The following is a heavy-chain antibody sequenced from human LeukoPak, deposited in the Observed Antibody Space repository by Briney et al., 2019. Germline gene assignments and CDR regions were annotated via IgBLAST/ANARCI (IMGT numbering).Heavy chain of an antibody. D-gene: IGHD2-2*01. CDR1: GFTFSSYS. V-gene: IGHV3-48*04. CDR3: AKDSLTVVPAFFDI. CDR2: ISSSSTI. Sequence: GGSLRLSCAASGFTFSSYSMNWVRQAPGKGLEWVSYISSSSTIYYADSVKGRFTISRDNAKNSLYLQMNSLRAEDTAVYYCAKDSLTVVPAFFDIWGQGTMVTVSS. J-gene: IGHJ3*02.